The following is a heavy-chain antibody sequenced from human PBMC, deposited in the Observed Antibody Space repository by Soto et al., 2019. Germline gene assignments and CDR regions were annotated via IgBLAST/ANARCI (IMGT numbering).Heavy chain of an antibody. V-gene: IGHV3-23*01. J-gene: IGHJ4*02. CDR1: GFTFSSYA. CDR2: ISGSGGST. CDR3: AKDEFLGFMFDY. Sequence: GGSLRLSCAASGFTFSSYAMSWVRQAPGKGQEWVSAISGSGGSTYDADSVKGRSTISRDNSKNTLYLQMNSLRAEDTAVYYCAKDEFLGFMFDYWSQGTLVTVSS. D-gene: IGHD3-10*01.